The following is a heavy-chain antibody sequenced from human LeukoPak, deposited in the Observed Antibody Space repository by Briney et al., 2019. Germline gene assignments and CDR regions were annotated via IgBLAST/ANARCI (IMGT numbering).Heavy chain of an antibody. Sequence: PSETLSLTCTVSGGSISSNSYYCAWIRQPPGKGLEYIGIIYYSGSTYYNPSLKSRVTISVDTSKNQFSLKLNSVTAADTAVYYCARHPTLGYYGDYWGQGTLVTVSS. V-gene: IGHV4-39*01. CDR1: GGSISSNSYY. J-gene: IGHJ4*02. CDR2: IYYSGST. CDR3: ARHPTLGYYGDY. D-gene: IGHD3-22*01.